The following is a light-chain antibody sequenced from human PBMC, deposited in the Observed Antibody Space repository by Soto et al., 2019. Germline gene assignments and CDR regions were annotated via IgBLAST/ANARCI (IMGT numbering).Light chain of an antibody. CDR3: ATWDDSLNGFYV. CDR1: TSNIGSNY. V-gene: IGLV1-47*01. J-gene: IGLJ1*01. Sequence: QSVLTQPPSASGTPGQGVTISCSGSTSNIGSNYVYWYQQLPGTAPKLLIYRNNQRPSGAPDRFSGSKAGTPASLAISGLRSDDEADYFCATWDDSLNGFYVFGTGTKVTVL. CDR2: RNN.